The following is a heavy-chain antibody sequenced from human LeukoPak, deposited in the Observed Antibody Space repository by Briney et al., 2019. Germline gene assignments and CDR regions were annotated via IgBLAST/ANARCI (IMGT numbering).Heavy chain of an antibody. V-gene: IGHV3-7*01. D-gene: IGHD6-13*01. Sequence: GGSLRLSCAASGFTFSSYWMSWVRQAPGKGLGWVANIKQDGSEKYYVDSVKGRFTISRDNAKNSLYLQMNSLRAEDTAVYYCARGPSSNRFAIWGQGTMVTVSS. J-gene: IGHJ3*02. CDR3: ARGPSSNRFAI. CDR2: IKQDGSEK. CDR1: GFTFSSYW.